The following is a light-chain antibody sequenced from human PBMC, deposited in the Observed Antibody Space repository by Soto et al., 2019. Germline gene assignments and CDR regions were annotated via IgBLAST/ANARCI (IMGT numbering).Light chain of an antibody. CDR3: QQYGSSLS. J-gene: IGKJ1*01. V-gene: IGKV3-15*01. CDR1: QSVSSN. CDR2: GAS. Sequence: EIVMTQSPATLSVSPGERATLSCRASQSVSSNLAWYQQKPGQAPRLLIYGASTRATGIPARFSGSGSGTDFTLTISRLDPEDFAVYYCQQYGSSLSFGQGTKV.